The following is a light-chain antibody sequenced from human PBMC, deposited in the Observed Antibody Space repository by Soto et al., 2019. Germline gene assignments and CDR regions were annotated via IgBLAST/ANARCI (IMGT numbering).Light chain of an antibody. CDR3: QHYVNWPLT. J-gene: IGKJ4*01. Sequence: EIVVTQSPATLSVAPAEGATLSCRASQGIGDTLAWYQQKPGQPPRLLIYDTSIRATGVPARFSGSRSGAEFTLTISSLQSEDFAVYYCQHYVNWPLTFGGGTKV. CDR1: QGIGDT. V-gene: IGKV3-15*01. CDR2: DTS.